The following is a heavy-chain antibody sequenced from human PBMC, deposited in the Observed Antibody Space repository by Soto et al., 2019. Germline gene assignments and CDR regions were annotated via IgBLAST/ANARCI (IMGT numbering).Heavy chain of an antibody. D-gene: IGHD5-18*01. V-gene: IGHV1-2*04. Sequence: ASVKVSCKASGYTFSDYYIHWVRQAPGQGLEWMGWINRDSGDTNYAQRFQGWVTMTRDSSISTAYLELNRLRSDDTAVYYCARGGYTYGYSLDSWGQGTLVTVSS. J-gene: IGHJ4*02. CDR3: ARGGYTYGYSLDS. CDR1: GYTFSDYY. CDR2: INRDSGDT.